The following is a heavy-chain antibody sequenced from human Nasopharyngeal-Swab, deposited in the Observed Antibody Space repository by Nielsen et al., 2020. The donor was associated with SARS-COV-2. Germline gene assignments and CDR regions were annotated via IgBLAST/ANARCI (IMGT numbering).Heavy chain of an antibody. D-gene: IGHD2-8*01. CDR2: IPPFHGNA. Sequence: SVKVSCKASGFSITYRFLHWMRQAPGQALEWMGWIPPFHGNAKYAQKFQGRVSITRDGSRTTASLELSSLRPDDTAMYFCASGQCINGVCNPTDGLDVWGQGTSVTVS. CDR1: GFSITYRF. J-gene: IGHJ6*02. V-gene: IGHV1-45*02. CDR3: ASGQCINGVCNPTDGLDV.